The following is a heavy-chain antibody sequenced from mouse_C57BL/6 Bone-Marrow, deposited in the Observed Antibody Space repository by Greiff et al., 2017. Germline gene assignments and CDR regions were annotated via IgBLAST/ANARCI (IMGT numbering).Heavy chain of an antibody. Sequence: VKLMESGAELVRPGASVTLSCKASGYTFTDYEMHWVKQTPVHGLEWIGAIDPETGGTAYNQKFKGKAILTADKSSSTAYMELRSLTSEDSAVYYCTRPGSSFYYFDYWGQGTTLTVSS. V-gene: IGHV1-15*01. CDR1: GYTFTDYE. CDR3: TRPGSSFYYFDY. J-gene: IGHJ2*01. CDR2: IDPETGGT. D-gene: IGHD1-1*01.